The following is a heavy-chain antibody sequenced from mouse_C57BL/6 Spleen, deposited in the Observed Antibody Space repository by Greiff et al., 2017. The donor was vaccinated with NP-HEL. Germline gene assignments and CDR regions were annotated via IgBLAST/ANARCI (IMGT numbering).Heavy chain of an antibody. D-gene: IGHD2-5*01. J-gene: IGHJ3*01. CDR2: ISSGSSTI. Sequence: EVKLVESGGGLVKPGGSLKLSCAASGFTFSDYGMHWVRQAPEKGLEWVAYISSGSSTIYYADTVKGRFTISRDNAKNTLFLQMTSLRSEDTAMYYCARVYYSNYPFAYWGQGTLVTVSA. CDR3: ARVYYSNYPFAY. V-gene: IGHV5-17*01. CDR1: GFTFSDYG.